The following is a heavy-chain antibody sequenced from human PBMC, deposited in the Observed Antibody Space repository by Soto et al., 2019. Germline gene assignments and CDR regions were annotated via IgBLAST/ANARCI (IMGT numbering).Heavy chain of an antibody. Sequence: QVQLVQSGAEVKKPGASVKVSCKASGYTFTSYGISWVRQAPGQGLEWMGWISAYNGNTNYAQKLQGRVTMTTDTSTSTAYMELRSLRSDDTAVYYCARDTPYYDILTGYYSGWFDPWGQGTLVTVSS. CDR2: ISAYNGNT. CDR1: GYTFTSYG. V-gene: IGHV1-18*01. D-gene: IGHD3-9*01. J-gene: IGHJ5*02. CDR3: ARDTPYYDILTGYYSGWFDP.